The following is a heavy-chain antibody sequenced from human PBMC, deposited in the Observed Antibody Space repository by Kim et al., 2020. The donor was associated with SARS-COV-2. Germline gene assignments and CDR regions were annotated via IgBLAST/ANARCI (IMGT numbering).Heavy chain of an antibody. CDR3: AKDQNNAFDI. V-gene: IGHV3-72*01. CDR2: TT. Sequence: TTEYAASVKGRFTISRDDSKNSVYLQMNSLQTEDTAVYYCAKDQNNAFDIGGQGTVVTVSS. J-gene: IGHJ3*02.